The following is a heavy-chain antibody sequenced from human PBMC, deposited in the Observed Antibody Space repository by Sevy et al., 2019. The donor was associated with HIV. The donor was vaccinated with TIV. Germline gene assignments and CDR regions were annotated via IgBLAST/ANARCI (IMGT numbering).Heavy chain of an antibody. D-gene: IGHD6-19*01. J-gene: IGHJ4*02. CDR1: GFPFSSYT. CDR2: ISDSGRGT. CDR3: ARRALAGTRLYHFDS. Sequence: GGSLRLSCAASGFPFSSYTMSWVRQAPGKGLEWVSTISDSGRGTYYADSVKGRFTISRDNSKNTLYLQMNSLRAEDTAVFYCARRALAGTRLYHFDSWGQGNLVTVSS. V-gene: IGHV3-23*01.